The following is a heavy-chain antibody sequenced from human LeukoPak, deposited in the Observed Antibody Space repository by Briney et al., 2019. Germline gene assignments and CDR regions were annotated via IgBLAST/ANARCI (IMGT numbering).Heavy chain of an antibody. V-gene: IGHV3-53*01. CDR2: IGGGGTT. J-gene: IGHJ6*02. CDR1: GNYW. D-gene: IGHD2-2*01. Sequence: GGSLRLSCAASGNYWMHWIRQAPGKGLEWVSSIGGGGTTSYADSVKGRFTISRDLSKITVYLQMNSLRAEDTAVYYCAQDRGARYPFGMDVWGQGTTVTVSS. CDR3: AQDRGARYPFGMDV.